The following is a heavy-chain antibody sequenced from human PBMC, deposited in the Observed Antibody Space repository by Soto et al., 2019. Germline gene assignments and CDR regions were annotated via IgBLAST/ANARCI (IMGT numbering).Heavy chain of an antibody. D-gene: IGHD3-10*01. CDR2: ISGSGGST. J-gene: IGHJ3*02. CDR3: EKVDYYGSHGGAFDI. V-gene: IGHV3-23*01. Sequence: GGSLRLSCSASGFTFSSYAMSWVRQAPGKGLEWVSAISGSGGSTYYADSVKGRFTISRDNSKNTLYLQMNSLRAEDTAVYYCEKVDYYGSHGGAFDIWGQGTMVTVSS. CDR1: GFTFSSYA.